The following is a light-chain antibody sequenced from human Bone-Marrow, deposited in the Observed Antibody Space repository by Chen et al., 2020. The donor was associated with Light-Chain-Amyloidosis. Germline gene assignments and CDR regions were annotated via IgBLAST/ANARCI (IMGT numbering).Light chain of an antibody. V-gene: IGLV2-8*01. CDR3: FSYAGSNTLGV. J-gene: IGLJ1*01. CDR1: SSDVGGYDY. Sequence: QSALTQSPSASGSPAQSVTISCPGTSSDVGGYDYVSWYQQHPGKAPKLIIYQVNQRPSGVPDRFSGSKSDNTASLTVSGLLAEDEADYYCFSYAGSNTLGVFGTGTKVTVL. CDR2: QVN.